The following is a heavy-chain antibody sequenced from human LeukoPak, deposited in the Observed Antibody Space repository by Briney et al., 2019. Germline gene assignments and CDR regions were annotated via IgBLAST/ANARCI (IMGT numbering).Heavy chain of an antibody. D-gene: IGHD1-26*01. CDR3: ARDNSVGDNAWWFDP. Sequence: ASVKVSCKASGYTFTSYYMHWVRQAPGQGLEWMGIINPSGGSTSYAQKFQGRVTMTRDMSTSSVYMELSSLRSEDTAIYYCARDNSVGDNAWWFDPWGQGTLVTVSS. V-gene: IGHV1-46*01. J-gene: IGHJ5*02. CDR2: INPSGGST. CDR1: GYTFTSYY.